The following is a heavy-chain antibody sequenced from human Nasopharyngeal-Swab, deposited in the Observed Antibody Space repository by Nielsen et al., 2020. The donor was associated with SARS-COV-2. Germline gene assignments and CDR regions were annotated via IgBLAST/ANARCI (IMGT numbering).Heavy chain of an antibody. Sequence: VLQAPGKGLEGGSYISSSGSTIYYADSVKGRFTISRDNAKNSLYLQMNSLRAEDTAVYYCARGRIGIAAAGRKHILGWFDPWGQGTLVTVSS. V-gene: IGHV3-48*03. CDR3: ARGRIGIAAAGRKHILGWFDP. D-gene: IGHD6-13*01. J-gene: IGHJ5*02. CDR2: ISSSGSTI.